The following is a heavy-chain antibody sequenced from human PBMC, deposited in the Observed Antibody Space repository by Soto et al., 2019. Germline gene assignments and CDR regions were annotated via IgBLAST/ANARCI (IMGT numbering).Heavy chain of an antibody. Sequence: PSETLSLTCAVSGGSITSNWWSWVRQPPGKGLEWIGEINHSGSTNYNPSLKSRVTISIDTSKNHFSLKLSSVTAADTAVYYCARDDGGQLDYWGQGTLVTVSS. D-gene: IGHD3-16*01. CDR2: INHSGST. V-gene: IGHV4-4*02. J-gene: IGHJ4*02. CDR3: ARDDGGQLDY. CDR1: GGSITSNW.